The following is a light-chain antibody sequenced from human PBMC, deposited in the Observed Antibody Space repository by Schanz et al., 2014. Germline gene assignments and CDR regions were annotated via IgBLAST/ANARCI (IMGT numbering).Light chain of an antibody. Sequence: QSVLTQPPSASGTPGQRVTISCSGGSSNIGRNTVNWYQYLPGTAPKLLIYSNTLRPSGVPDRFSGSKSDTSASLTITGLQVEDEADYYCSSYAGSDNVVFGGGTKLTVL. J-gene: IGLJ2*01. CDR1: SSNIGRNT. CDR3: SSYAGSDNVV. CDR2: SNT. V-gene: IGLV1-44*01.